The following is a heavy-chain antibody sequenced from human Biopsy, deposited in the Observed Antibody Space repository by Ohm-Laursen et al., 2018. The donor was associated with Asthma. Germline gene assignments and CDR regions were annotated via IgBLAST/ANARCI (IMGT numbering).Heavy chain of an antibody. CDR2: IWYDGRKK. CDR1: GFSFSTYG. Sequence: SLRLSCAASGFSFSTYGMHWVRQAPGKGLEWVSFIWYDGRKKTYADSVKGRFTISRDNSKNTLYLQMNSLRAEDTTVYYCARKIAARGGMGVWGQGTTVTVSS. D-gene: IGHD6-6*01. V-gene: IGHV3-33*08. J-gene: IGHJ6*02. CDR3: ARKIAARGGMGV.